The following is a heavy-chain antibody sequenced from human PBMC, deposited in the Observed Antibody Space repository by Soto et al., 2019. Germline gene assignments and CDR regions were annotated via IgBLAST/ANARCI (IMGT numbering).Heavy chain of an antibody. D-gene: IGHD4-17*01. Sequence: GGSLRLSCAASGFTFSSYAMHWVRQAPGKGLEWVAVISYDGSNKYYADSVKGRFTISRDNSKNTLYLQMNSLRAEDTAVYYCAKSRTTVVRPWFDPWGQGTLVTVSS. CDR3: AKSRTTVVRPWFDP. V-gene: IGHV3-30-3*02. CDR2: ISYDGSNK. J-gene: IGHJ5*02. CDR1: GFTFSSYA.